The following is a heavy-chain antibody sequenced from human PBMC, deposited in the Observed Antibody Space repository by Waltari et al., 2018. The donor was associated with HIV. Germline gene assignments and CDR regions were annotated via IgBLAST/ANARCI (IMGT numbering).Heavy chain of an antibody. CDR3: ARLRDYGDYAHYDS. CDR2: ILNSGNL. Sequence: QESGPGLVMPSGPLSLTFAVTGCSIQSIKWWSWLRQPPGKGLEWIVDILNSGNLNYNSAHKGRAALSVDRSKTHFSLKRTSVTTADTATYFCARLRDYGDYAHYDSWGRGTLVVVSS. D-gene: IGHD4-17*01. V-gene: IGHV4-4*02. CDR1: GCSIQSIKW. J-gene: IGHJ5*01.